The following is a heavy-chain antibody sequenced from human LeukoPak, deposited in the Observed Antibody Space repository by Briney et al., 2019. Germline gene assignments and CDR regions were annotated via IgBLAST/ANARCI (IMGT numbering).Heavy chain of an antibody. CDR1: GHTLTELS. CDR3: ATASRGAAAGTGFDY. D-gene: IGHD6-13*01. V-gene: IGHV1-24*01. CDR2: FDPEDGET. Sequence: ASVKVSCKVSGHTLTELSMHWVRQAPGKGLEWMGGFDPEDGETIYAQKFQGRVTMTEDTSTDTAYMELSSLRSEDTAVYYCATASRGAAAGTGFDYWGQGTLVTVSS. J-gene: IGHJ4*02.